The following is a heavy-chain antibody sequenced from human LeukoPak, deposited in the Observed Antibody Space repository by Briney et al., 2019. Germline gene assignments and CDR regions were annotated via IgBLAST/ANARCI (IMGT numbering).Heavy chain of an antibody. CDR2: IYYSGST. CDR1: GGSISSSSYY. J-gene: IGHJ4*02. V-gene: IGHV4-39*01. Sequence: SETLSLTCTVSGGSISSSSYYWGWIRQPPGKGLEWIGSIYYSGSTYYNPSLKSRVTISVDTSKNQFSLKLSSVTAADTAVYYCARNAYYYDSSGYYYMGYYFDYWGQGTLVTVPS. D-gene: IGHD3-22*01. CDR3: ARNAYYYDSSGYYYMGYYFDY.